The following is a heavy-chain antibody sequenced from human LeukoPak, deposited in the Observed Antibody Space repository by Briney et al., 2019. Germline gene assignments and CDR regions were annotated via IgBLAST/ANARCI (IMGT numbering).Heavy chain of an antibody. CDR2: ISYDGSNK. J-gene: IGHJ5*02. Sequence: GGSLRLSCAASGFTFSSYAMHWVRQAPGKGLEWVAVISYDGSNKYYADSVKGRFTISRDNSKNTLYLQMNSLRAEDTAVYYCARDGLEQWLGDNWFDPWGQGTRVTVSS. CDR1: GFTFSSYA. V-gene: IGHV3-30-3*01. CDR3: ARDGLEQWLGDNWFDP. D-gene: IGHD6-19*01.